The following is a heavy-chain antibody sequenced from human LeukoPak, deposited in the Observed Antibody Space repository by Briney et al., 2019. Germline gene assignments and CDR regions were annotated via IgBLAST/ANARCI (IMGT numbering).Heavy chain of an antibody. Sequence: PGRSLRLSCAASGFNISPHAMHWVRQAPGKGLEWAAVISYDGIDTYYADSVKGRFTISRDNSKNTLYLQMNSLRTEDTAVYYCAKDISPGTAHGTHAFDIWGQGTMVTVSS. V-gene: IGHV3-30*04. D-gene: IGHD2-8*02. CDR2: ISYDGIDT. CDR1: GFNISPHA. J-gene: IGHJ3*02. CDR3: AKDISPGTAHGTHAFDI.